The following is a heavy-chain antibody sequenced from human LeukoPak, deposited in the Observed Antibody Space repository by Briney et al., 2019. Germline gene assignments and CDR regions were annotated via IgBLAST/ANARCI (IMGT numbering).Heavy chain of an antibody. CDR3: ARVELYYFDY. CDR1: GFTFSDYT. CDR2: ISYDGSNK. J-gene: IGHJ4*02. V-gene: IGHV3-30-3*01. D-gene: IGHD1-26*01. Sequence: PGGSLRLSCAASGFTFSDYTLHWVRQAPGNGLEWVAVISYDGSNKYYADSVKGRFTISRDNVKNSLYLQMNSLRAEDTAVYYCARVELYYFDYWGQGTLVTVSS.